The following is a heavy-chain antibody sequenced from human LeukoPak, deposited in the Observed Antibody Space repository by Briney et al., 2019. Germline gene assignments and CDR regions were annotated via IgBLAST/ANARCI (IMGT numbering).Heavy chain of an antibody. D-gene: IGHD6-19*01. Sequence: ASVKVSCKASGYTFTSYGISWVRQAPGQGLEWMGWISAYNGNTNYAQKLQGRVTMTTDTSTSTAYMELRSLRAEDTAVYYCAKDGGPSRQRWPHYMDVWGKGTTVTVSS. V-gene: IGHV1-18*01. CDR2: ISAYNGNT. CDR3: AKDGGPSRQRWPHYMDV. CDR1: GYTFTSYG. J-gene: IGHJ6*03.